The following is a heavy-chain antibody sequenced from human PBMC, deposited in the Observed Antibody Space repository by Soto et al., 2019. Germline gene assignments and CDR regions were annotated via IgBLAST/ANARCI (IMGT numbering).Heavy chain of an antibody. D-gene: IGHD1-26*01. J-gene: IGHJ5*02. CDR3: ARELLEWELHTPPWFDP. Sequence: QVQLVQSGAEVKKPGSSVKVSCKASGGTFSSYAISWVRQAPGQGLEWMGGIIPIFGTANYAQKFQGRVTITEDESTSTAYMELSSLRSEDTAVYYCARELLEWELHTPPWFDPWGQGTLVTVSS. V-gene: IGHV1-69*01. CDR1: GGTFSSYA. CDR2: IIPIFGTA.